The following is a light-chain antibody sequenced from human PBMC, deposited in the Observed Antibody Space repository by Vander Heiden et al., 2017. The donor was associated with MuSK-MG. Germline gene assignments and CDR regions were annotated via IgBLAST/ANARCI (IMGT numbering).Light chain of an antibody. Sequence: EIVMTQSPATLSVSPGERATLSCRASQSVSSNLAWYQQKPGQAPRLLIYGASTRATGIPARFSGSGSGTDFTLTISSLQSEDFAVYYCQQDNNCPSTFGQGTKVEIK. CDR1: QSVSSN. J-gene: IGKJ1*01. CDR3: QQDNNCPST. V-gene: IGKV3-15*01. CDR2: GAS.